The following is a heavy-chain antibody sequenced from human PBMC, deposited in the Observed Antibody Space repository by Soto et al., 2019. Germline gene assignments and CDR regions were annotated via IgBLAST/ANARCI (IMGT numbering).Heavy chain of an antibody. V-gene: IGHV3-9*01. J-gene: IGHJ5*02. CDR3: ANAIGYTVTPDNWFDP. CDR1: GFTFDDYA. CDR2: ISWNSGSI. D-gene: IGHD4-4*01. Sequence: EVQLLESGGGLVQPGRSLRLSCAASGFTFDDYAMHWVRQAPGKGLEWVSGISWNSGSIGYADSVKGRFTISRDNAKNTLYLQMTSLRAEDTALYYCANAIGYTVTPDNWFDPWCQGTLVTVSS.